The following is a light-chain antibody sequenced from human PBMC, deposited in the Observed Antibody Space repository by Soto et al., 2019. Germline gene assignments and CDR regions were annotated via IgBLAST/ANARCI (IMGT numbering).Light chain of an antibody. CDR2: AAS. CDR1: QGISSY. CDR3: QQLNSYPLT. J-gene: IGKJ4*01. V-gene: IGKV1-9*01. Sequence: IQLTQSPSSPSASVGDRVTITCRASQGISSYLAWYQQKPGKAPKLLIYAASTLQSGVPPRFSGSGSGTDFTLTISSLQPEDFATYYCQQLNSYPLTFGGGTKVDIK.